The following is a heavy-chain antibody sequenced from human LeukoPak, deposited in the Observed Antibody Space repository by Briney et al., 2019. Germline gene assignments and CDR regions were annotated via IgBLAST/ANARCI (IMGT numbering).Heavy chain of an antibody. J-gene: IGHJ5*02. D-gene: IGHD3-10*01. Sequence: SETLSLTCTLSGGSISILYWSWIRLPPGKGLEWIGYIYYNGDTNYNPSLKSRVTISLDTSKNQFSLKLSSVTAADTAVYYCAREAYYGAGSNWFDPWGQGTLVTVSS. CDR1: GGSISILY. CDR2: IYYNGDT. CDR3: AREAYYGAGSNWFDP. V-gene: IGHV4-59*11.